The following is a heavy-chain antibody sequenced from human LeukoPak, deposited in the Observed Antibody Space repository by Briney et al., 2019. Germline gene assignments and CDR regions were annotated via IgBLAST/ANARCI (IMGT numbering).Heavy chain of an antibody. D-gene: IGHD6-19*01. CDR2: ISSNGGST. Sequence: GGSLRLSCAASGFTFSSYAMHWVRQAPGKGLEYVSAISSNGGSTYYANSVKGRFTISRDNSKNTLYLQMGSLRAEDMAVYYCASPGYSSGWYLYWGQGTLVTVSS. CDR1: GFTFSSYA. V-gene: IGHV3-64*01. J-gene: IGHJ4*02. CDR3: ASPGYSSGWYLY.